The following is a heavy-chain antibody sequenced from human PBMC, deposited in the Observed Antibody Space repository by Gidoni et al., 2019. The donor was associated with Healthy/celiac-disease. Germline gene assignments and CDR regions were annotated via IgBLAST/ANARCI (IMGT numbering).Heavy chain of an antibody. D-gene: IGHD6-13*01. Sequence: EVQLVESGGGLVQPGGSLRLSGAASGSTFSSFSMNWVRQAPGKGLEWVSYFSSSSRTIYYADSVKGRFTISRDNAKNSLYLQMNSLRAEDTAVYYCARRLGSSWYRGGFDYWGQGTLVTVSS. V-gene: IGHV3-48*01. CDR3: ARRLGSSWYRGGFDY. CDR1: GSTFSSFS. CDR2: FSSSSRTI. J-gene: IGHJ4*02.